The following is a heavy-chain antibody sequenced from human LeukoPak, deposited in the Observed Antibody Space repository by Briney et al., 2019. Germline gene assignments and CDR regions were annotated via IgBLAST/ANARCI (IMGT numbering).Heavy chain of an antibody. D-gene: IGHD3-22*01. Sequence: LGGSLRLSCAASGDTFSSHSMSWVRQAPGKGLEWVANIKKHGSAKHYVHSVKGRFTISTDNAKNSIHLQTSSLGGEDTAVYYCAGDSGRRGESESGYYDYWGQGTLVTVSS. CDR3: AGDSGRRGESESGYYDY. J-gene: IGHJ4*02. CDR1: GDTFSSHS. CDR2: IKKHGSAK. V-gene: IGHV3-7*01.